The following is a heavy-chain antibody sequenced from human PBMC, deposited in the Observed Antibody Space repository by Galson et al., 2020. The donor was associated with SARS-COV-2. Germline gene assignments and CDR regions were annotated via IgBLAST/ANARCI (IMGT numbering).Heavy chain of an antibody. CDR1: GGSISSGDSY. CDR3: ARERITIFGGRSYGMDG. J-gene: IGHJ6*02. CDR2: LSYSGST. V-gene: IGHV4-30-4*01. D-gene: IGHD3-3*01. Sequence: ETSATLSLTCTVSGGSISSGDSYWSWIRQPPGKGLEWTGYLSYSGSTYYNPYLTRRITISVDTSKNQFSLELSSVPAADTAVYYCARERITIFGGRSYGMDGWGQGTTVTVSS.